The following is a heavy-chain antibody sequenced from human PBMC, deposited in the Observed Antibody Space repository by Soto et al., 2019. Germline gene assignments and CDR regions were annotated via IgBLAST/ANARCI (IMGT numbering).Heavy chain of an antibody. Sequence: EVQLLESGGGLVQVGGSLRLSCVGSGFGFDSYAMSWVRQAPGKWLEWVSGIGSSGGAIVYADSVRGRFTISRDNSRNALYLHMNSLRAGDTAVYYCAKALWFGESSHYFDYWGQGTLVTVSS. J-gene: IGHJ4*02. D-gene: IGHD3-10*01. CDR1: GFGFDSYA. V-gene: IGHV3-23*01. CDR3: AKALWFGESSHYFDY. CDR2: IGSSGGAI.